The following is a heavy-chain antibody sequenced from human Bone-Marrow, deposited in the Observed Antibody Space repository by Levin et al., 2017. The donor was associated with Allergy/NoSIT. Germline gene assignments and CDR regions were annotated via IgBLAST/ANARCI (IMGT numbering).Heavy chain of an antibody. CDR3: ARDIPGSGALDY. CDR1: GFVFTNYW. V-gene: IGHV3-74*03. D-gene: IGHD3-10*01. J-gene: IGHJ4*01. Sequence: SCAASGFVFTNYWMHWVRQAPGKGLMWLSRIDGEGSNTKYVDSVKGRFSISRDNPKNMLYLQVNSLTAEDTGVYFCARDIPGSGALDYWGHGTLVTVS. CDR2: IDGEGSNT.